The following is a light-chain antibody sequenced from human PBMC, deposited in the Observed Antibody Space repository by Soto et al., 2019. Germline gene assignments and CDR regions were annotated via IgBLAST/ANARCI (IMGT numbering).Light chain of an antibody. CDR3: SSYTTSNTRQIV. J-gene: IGLJ1*01. V-gene: IGLV2-14*03. CDR1: SSEVGGYNY. CDR2: DVS. Sequence: QSSLTQPASVSGSPGQSITISCTGTSSEVGGYNYVSWYQHHPGKAPKLMIFDVSNRPSGVSNRFSGSKSGNTASLTISGLQPEDEADYYCSSYTTSNTRQIVFGTGTKATVL.